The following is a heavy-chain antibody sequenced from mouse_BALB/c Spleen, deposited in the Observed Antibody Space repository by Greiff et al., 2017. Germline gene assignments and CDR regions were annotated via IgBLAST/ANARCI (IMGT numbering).Heavy chain of an antibody. CDR2: IFPGDGST. V-gene: IGHV1S56*01. J-gene: IGHJ1*01. D-gene: IGHD1-1*01. Sequence: QVQLQQSGAELVKPGASVTLSCKASGYTFTSYDINWVRQRPEQGLEWIGWIFPGDGSTKYNEKFKGKATLTTDKSSSTAYMQLSRLTSEDSAVYFCARDYYGSSTRYFDVWGAGTTVTVSS. CDR3: ARDYYGSSTRYFDV. CDR1: GYTFTSYD.